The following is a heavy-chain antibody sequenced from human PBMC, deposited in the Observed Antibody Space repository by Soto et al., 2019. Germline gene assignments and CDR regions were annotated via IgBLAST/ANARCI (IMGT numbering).Heavy chain of an antibody. D-gene: IGHD5-18*01. Sequence: QVQLVQSGAEVKKPGSSVKVSCKASGGTFSSYAISWVRQAPGQGLESMGGIIPIFGTANYAQKFQGRVTITADESTSTAYMELSSLRSEDTAVYYCARVGDTAMVTYYYYGMDVWGQGTTVTVSS. J-gene: IGHJ6*02. CDR2: IIPIFGTA. CDR1: GGTFSSYA. CDR3: ARVGDTAMVTYYYYGMDV. V-gene: IGHV1-69*01.